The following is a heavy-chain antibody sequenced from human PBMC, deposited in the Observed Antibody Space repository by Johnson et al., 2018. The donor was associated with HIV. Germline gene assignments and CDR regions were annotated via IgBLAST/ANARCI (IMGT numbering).Heavy chain of an antibody. J-gene: IGHJ3*02. CDR2: INWNGGST. Sequence: EVQLVESGGGVVQPGRSLRLSCAASGFTFSSYGMHWVRQAPGKGLEWVSGINWNGGSTGYADSVKGRFNISRDNAKNSLFLQMNSLRAEDTAVYYCARDRGLDAFDIWGQGTMVTVSS. CDR1: GFTFSSYG. D-gene: IGHD3-10*01. V-gene: IGHV3-20*04. CDR3: ARDRGLDAFDI.